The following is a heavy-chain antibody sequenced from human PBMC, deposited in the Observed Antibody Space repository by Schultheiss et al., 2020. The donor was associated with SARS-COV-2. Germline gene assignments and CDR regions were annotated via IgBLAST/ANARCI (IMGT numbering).Heavy chain of an antibody. D-gene: IGHD3-3*01. CDR1: GYSISSGYY. V-gene: IGHV4-38-2*01. CDR2: IDHSGST. J-gene: IGHJ4*02. CDR3: ARGGDFFDY. Sequence: SETLSLTCAVSGYSISSGYYWGWIRQPPGKGLEWIGEIDHSGSTNYNVSLKSRVTISVDTSKNQFSLKLSSVTAADTAVYHCARGGDFFDYWGQGTLVTVSS.